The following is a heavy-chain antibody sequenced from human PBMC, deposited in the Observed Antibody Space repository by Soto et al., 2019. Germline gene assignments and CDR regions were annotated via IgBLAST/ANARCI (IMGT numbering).Heavy chain of an antibody. CDR3: ARGWEDENYYDSSGYPYYYYGMDV. J-gene: IGHJ6*02. CDR1: GGSFSGYY. Sequence: QVQLQQWGAGLLKPSETLSLTCAVYGGSFSGYYWSWIRQPPGKGLEWIGEINHSGSTNYNPSLKSRVTISVDTSKNQFSLKLSSVTAADTAVYYCARGWEDENYYDSSGYPYYYYGMDVWGQGTTVTVSS. D-gene: IGHD3-22*01. V-gene: IGHV4-34*01. CDR2: INHSGST.